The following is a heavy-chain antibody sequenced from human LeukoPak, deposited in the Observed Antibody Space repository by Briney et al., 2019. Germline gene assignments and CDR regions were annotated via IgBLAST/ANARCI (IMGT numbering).Heavy chain of an antibody. J-gene: IGHJ3*02. CDR1: GYTFTSYG. V-gene: IGHV1-18*04. Sequence: ASVKVSCKASGYTFTSYGISWVRQAPGQGLEWMGWISAYNGNTNYAQKLQGRVTMTTDTSTSTAYMELRSLRSDDTAVYYCAREYYDFWSGPDAFDTWGQGTMVTVSS. CDR3: AREYYDFWSGPDAFDT. D-gene: IGHD3-3*01. CDR2: ISAYNGNT.